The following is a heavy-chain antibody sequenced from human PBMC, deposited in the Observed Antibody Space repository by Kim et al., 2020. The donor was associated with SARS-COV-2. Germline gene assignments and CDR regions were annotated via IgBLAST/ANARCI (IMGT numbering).Heavy chain of an antibody. V-gene: IGHV4-59*01. Sequence: SETLSLTCTVSGGSISSYYWSWIRQPPGKGLEWTGYIYYSGSTNYNPSLKSRVTISVDTSKNQFSLKLSSVTAADTAVYYCERDSLGYSSGWYLDYYYYYGMAVGGQGTAVAVS. J-gene: IGHJ6*02. CDR1: GGSISSYY. CDR2: IYYSGST. D-gene: IGHD6-19*01. CDR3: ERDSLGYSSGWYLDYYYYYGMAV.